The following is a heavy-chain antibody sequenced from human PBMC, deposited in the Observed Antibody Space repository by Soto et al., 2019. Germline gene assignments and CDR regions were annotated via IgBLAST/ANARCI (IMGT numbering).Heavy chain of an antibody. J-gene: IGHJ3*02. CDR3: ASHRRGSGYYFNDAFDI. D-gene: IGHD3-22*01. CDR2: INHSGST. CDR1: GGSFSGYY. Sequence: PSETLSLTCAVYGGSFSGYYWSWIRQPPRKGLEWIGEINHSGSTNYNPSLKSRVTVSVDTSKNQFSLKLSSVTAADTAVYYCASHRRGSGYYFNDAFDIWGQGTMVTVSS. V-gene: IGHV4-34*01.